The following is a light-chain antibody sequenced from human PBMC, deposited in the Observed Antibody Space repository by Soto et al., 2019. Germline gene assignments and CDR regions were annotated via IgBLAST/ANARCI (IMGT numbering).Light chain of an antibody. CDR3: QQSYTTPFT. J-gene: IGKJ3*01. CDR1: EYIITY. V-gene: IGKV1-39*01. Sequence: DIPMTQSPSSLSASVGDRVTLTCRTSEYIITYLNWYQQRPGKAPKLLIYGASNLQNGAPSRFSGTGSGTDFTLTITSLHPEDFAIYYCQQSYTTPFTFGPGTRVDI. CDR2: GAS.